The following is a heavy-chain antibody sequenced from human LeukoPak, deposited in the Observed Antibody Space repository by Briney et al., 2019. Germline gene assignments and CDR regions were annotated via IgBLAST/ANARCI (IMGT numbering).Heavy chain of an antibody. D-gene: IGHD3-10*01. Sequence: SETLSLTCTVSGDSVSSGGYHWSWIRQPPGKGLEWIGQIVNSGSANYNPSLKSRVTISLDTSKNQFSLKVGSVTIADTAVYYCARYPAGSGRSDRWGQGTLVTVSS. J-gene: IGHJ5*02. V-gene: IGHV4-61*08. CDR1: GDSVSSGGYH. CDR3: ARYPAGSGRSDR. CDR2: IVNSGSA.